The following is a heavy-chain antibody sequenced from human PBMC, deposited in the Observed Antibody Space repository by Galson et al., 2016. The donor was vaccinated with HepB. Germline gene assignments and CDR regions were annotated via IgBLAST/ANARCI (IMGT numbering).Heavy chain of an antibody. CDR1: GFTFGSYA. Sequence: SPRLSCAASGFTFGSYAMTWVRQAPGKGLEWVSSITGSTGVTYYADSVRGRFTISRDNSKNALYLQMKSLRAEDTALYYCAKDRASVPDAFDIWGQGTVVTVSS. J-gene: IGHJ3*02. V-gene: IGHV3-23*01. CDR2: ITGSTGVT. CDR3: AKDRASVPDAFDI. D-gene: IGHD2-2*01.